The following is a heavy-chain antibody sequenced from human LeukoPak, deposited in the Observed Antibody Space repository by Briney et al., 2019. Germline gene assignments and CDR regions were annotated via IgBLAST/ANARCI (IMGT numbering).Heavy chain of an antibody. CDR3: ARGLGSGWYPFDY. CDR1: GFTFSSYS. J-gene: IGHJ4*02. V-gene: IGHV3-48*02. D-gene: IGHD6-19*01. CDR2: ISSSGTTK. Sequence: PGGSLRLSCAASGFTFSSYSMNWVRQAPGKVLEWVSYISSSGTTKYYADSVKDRFTISRDNAKNALHLQMNSLRDEDMAVYYCARGLGSGWYPFDYWGQGTLVTVSS.